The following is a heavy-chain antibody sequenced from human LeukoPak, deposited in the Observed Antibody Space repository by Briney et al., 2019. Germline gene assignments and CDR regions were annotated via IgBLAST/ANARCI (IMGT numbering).Heavy chain of an antibody. CDR3: ARASGSYLSYDWFDP. CDR1: GFTFSSYA. Sequence: GGSLRLSCAASGFTFSSYAMHWVRQAPGKGLEWVAVISYDGSNKYYADSVKGRFTISRDNSKNTLYLQMNSLRAEDTAVYYCARASGSYLSYDWFDPWGQGTLVTVSS. D-gene: IGHD1-26*01. CDR2: ISYDGSNK. J-gene: IGHJ5*02. V-gene: IGHV3-30-3*01.